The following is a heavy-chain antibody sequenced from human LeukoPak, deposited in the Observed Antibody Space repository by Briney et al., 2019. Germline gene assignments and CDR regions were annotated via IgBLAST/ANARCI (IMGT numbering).Heavy chain of an antibody. J-gene: IGHJ6*02. CDR1: GFTFSSYA. CDR2: ISGSGGST. Sequence: QSGGSLRLSCAASGFTFSSYAMSWVRQAPGKGLEWVSAISGSGGSTYYADSVKGRFTISRDNSKNTLYLQMNSLRAEDTAVYYCAKVPLDYDSSGYLAYRYYGMDVWGQGTTVTVSS. V-gene: IGHV3-23*01. D-gene: IGHD3-22*01. CDR3: AKVPLDYDSSGYLAYRYYGMDV.